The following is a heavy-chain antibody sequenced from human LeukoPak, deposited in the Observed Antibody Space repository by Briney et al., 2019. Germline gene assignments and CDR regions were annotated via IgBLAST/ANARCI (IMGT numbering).Heavy chain of an antibody. D-gene: IGHD3-22*01. CDR1: GFTFSSYG. Sequence: PGGSLRLSCAASGFTFSSYGMHWVRQAPGKGLEWVAVISYDGSNKYYADSVKGRFSISRDNSKNTVYLQMNSLRAEDTAVYYCARVRPSGKRSSYDYNWFDPWGQGTLVTVSS. J-gene: IGHJ5*02. CDR2: ISYDGSNK. CDR3: ARVRPSGKRSSYDYNWFDP. V-gene: IGHV3-30*03.